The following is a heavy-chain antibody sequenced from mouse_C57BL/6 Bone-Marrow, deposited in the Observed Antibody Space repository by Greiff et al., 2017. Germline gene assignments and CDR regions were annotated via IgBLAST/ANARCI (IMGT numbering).Heavy chain of an antibody. Sequence: EVQLMESGGGLVKPGGSLKLSCAASGFTFSDYGMHWVRQAPEKGLEWVAYISSGSSTIYYADTVKGRFTISRDNAKNTLFLQMTSLRSEDTAMYYCARSGSSPYWYYDVWGTGTTVTGSA. CDR1: GFTFSDYG. V-gene: IGHV5-17*01. CDR3: ARSGSSPYWYYDV. D-gene: IGHD1-1*01. CDR2: ISSGSSTI. J-gene: IGHJ1*03.